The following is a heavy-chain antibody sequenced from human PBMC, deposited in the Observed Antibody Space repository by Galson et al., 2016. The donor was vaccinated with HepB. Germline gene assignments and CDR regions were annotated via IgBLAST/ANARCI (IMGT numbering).Heavy chain of an antibody. V-gene: IGHV4-4*02. CDR3: ARSPGHYYFDY. CDR2: IYHTGIT. J-gene: IGHJ4*02. CDR1: GDSISSINW. Sequence: SETLSLTCDVSGDSISSINWLSWVRQPPGKGLEWLGEIYHTGITNYKPSLKSRVTISVDNSKNQISLNLRFVTAADTAVYYCARSPGHYYFDYWGQGTLVTVSS.